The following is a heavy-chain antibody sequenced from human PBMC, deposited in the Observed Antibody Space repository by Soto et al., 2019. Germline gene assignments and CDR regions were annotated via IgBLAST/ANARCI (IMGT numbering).Heavy chain of an antibody. D-gene: IGHD3-22*01. V-gene: IGHV3-23*01. CDR1: GFTFSSYA. J-gene: IGHJ4*02. CDR2: ISASGGST. Sequence: EVQVLESGGGLVQPGGSLRLSCAASGFTFSSYAMSWVRQAPGKGLEWVSAISASGGSTYYADSVKGRFTISRDNSKNTLYLQMNSLRAEDTAVYYCAKAAAWIVVSIDYWGQGTLVTVSS. CDR3: AKAAAWIVVSIDY.